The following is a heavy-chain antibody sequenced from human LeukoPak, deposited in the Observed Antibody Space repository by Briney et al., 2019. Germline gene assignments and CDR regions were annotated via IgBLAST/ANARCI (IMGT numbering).Heavy chain of an antibody. Sequence: ASVKVSCKASGYTFTGYYMHWVRQAPGQGLEWMGWINPNSGGTNYAQKFQGRVTMTRDTSISTAYMELSRLRSDDTAVYYCARIFHLDIVVVRAATRFDYWGQGTLVTVSS. CDR3: ARIFHLDIVVVRAATRFDY. J-gene: IGHJ4*02. CDR2: INPNSGGT. D-gene: IGHD2-2*03. V-gene: IGHV1-2*02. CDR1: GYTFTGYY.